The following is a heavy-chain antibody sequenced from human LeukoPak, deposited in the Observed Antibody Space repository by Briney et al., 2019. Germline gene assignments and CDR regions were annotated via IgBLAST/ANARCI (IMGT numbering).Heavy chain of an antibody. J-gene: IGHJ5*02. CDR1: GYTFASYG. V-gene: IGHV1-18*01. CDR3: TLRATLGDWFDP. Sequence: ASVKVSCKASGYTFASYGISWVRQAPGQGLEWMGWISAYNGNTNYAQKLQGRVTMTTDTSTSTAYMELRSLRSDDTAVYYCTLRATLGDWFDPWGQGTLVTVSS. CDR2: ISAYNGNT.